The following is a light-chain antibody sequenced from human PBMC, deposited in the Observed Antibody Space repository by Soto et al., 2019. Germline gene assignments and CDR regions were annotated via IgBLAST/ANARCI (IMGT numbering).Light chain of an antibody. V-gene: IGKV3-20*01. CDR3: QQYNNWPLT. Sequence: EIVLTQSPGTLSLSPGERATLSCRASQSVSSSYLAWYQQKPGQAPRLLIYGASSRAIGIPDRFSGSGPGTDFTLTISRLEPEDFAVYYCQQYNNWPLTFGGGTKVDIK. CDR2: GAS. CDR1: QSVSSSY. J-gene: IGKJ4*01.